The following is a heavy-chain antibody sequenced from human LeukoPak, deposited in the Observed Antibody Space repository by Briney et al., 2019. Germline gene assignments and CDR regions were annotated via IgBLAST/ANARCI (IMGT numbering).Heavy chain of an antibody. CDR1: GFSFGDHW. Sequence: GGSLRLSCAASGFSFGDHWMSWVRQAPGKGPEWVGRIRSNAAGATTDYAAPVKGRFTISRDDSRHTLYLQMDSLKTEDTAVYYCTMIQGWGSGSYYVDYWGQGTLVTVSS. CDR2: IRSNAAGATT. CDR3: TMIQGWGSGSYYVDY. J-gene: IGHJ4*02. V-gene: IGHV3-15*01. D-gene: IGHD3-10*01.